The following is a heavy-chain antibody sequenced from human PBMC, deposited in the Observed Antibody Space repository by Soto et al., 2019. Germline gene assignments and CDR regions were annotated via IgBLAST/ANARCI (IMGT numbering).Heavy chain of an antibody. CDR2: ISSSGSTI. CDR1: GFTFSDYY. V-gene: IGHV3-11*01. Sequence: PGGTLRLSCAASGFTFSDYYMSWIRQAPGKGLEWVSYISSSGSTIYYADSVKGRFTISRDNAKNSLYLRMNSLRAEDTAVYYCAREKHSSSWYAEYFQHWGQGTLVTVSS. J-gene: IGHJ1*01. D-gene: IGHD6-13*01. CDR3: AREKHSSSWYAEYFQH.